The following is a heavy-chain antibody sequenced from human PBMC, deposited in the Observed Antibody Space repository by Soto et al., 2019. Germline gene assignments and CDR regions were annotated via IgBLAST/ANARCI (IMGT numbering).Heavy chain of an antibody. J-gene: IGHJ6*02. CDR2: MNPNSGNT. CDR3: ARDKGYDRSAGYGGNSYGTDL. Sequence: ASVKVSCKASGYTFTSYDINWVRQATGQGLEWMGWMNPNSGNTGYAQKFQGRVTMTRNTSISTAYMELSSLRSEDTAVYYCARDKGYDRSAGYGGNSYGTDLWGQGTTVTVSS. CDR1: GYTFTSYD. D-gene: IGHD3-22*01. V-gene: IGHV1-8*01.